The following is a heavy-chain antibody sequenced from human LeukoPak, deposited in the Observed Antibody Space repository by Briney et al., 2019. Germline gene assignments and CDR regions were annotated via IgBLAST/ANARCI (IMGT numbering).Heavy chain of an antibody. J-gene: IGHJ4*02. Sequence: GASVKVSCKASGGTFSSYAISWVRQAPGQGLEWMGGIIPIFGTANYAQKFQGRVTITADESTSTAYMELSNLRSEDTAVYYCARGARYNLVSYFDYWGQGTLVTVSS. CDR2: IIPIFGTA. CDR3: ARGARYNLVSYFDY. CDR1: GGTFSSYA. D-gene: IGHD1-1*01. V-gene: IGHV1-69*13.